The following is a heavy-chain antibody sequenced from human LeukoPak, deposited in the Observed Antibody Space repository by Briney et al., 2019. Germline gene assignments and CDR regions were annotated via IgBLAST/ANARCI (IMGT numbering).Heavy chain of an antibody. CDR1: GFTFSSYS. V-gene: IGHV3-21*04. D-gene: IGHD2-8*02. J-gene: IGHJ4*02. Sequence: PGGSLRLSCAASGFTFSSYSMNWVRQAPGKGLEWVSSISSSSSYIYYADSVKGRFTISRDNAKNSLYLQMNSLRAEDTAVYYCARDPAQDLVGIDYWGQGTLVTVSS. CDR2: ISSSSSYI. CDR3: ARDPAQDLVGIDY.